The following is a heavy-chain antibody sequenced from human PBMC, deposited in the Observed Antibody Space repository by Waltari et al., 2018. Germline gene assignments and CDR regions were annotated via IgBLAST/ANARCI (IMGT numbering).Heavy chain of an antibody. CDR1: GYSLSSGYS. J-gene: IGHJ4*02. CDR2: IYHSGST. V-gene: IGHV4-38-2*02. CDR3: ARDDYDSSGSN. D-gene: IGHD3-22*01. Sequence: QVQLQESGPGLVKPSETLSLTCTVSGYSLSSGYSWGWIRQPPGKGLEWIGSIYHSGSTYYNPSLKSRVTISVDTSKNQFSLKLSSVTAADTAVYYCARDDYDSSGSNWGQGTLVTVSS.